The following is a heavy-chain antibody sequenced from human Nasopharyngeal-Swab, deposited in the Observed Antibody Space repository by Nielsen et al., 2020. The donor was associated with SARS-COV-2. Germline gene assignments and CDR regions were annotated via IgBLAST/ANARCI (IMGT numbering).Heavy chain of an antibody. J-gene: IGHJ5*02. Sequence: ASVKVSCKASGYSFTSSNMHWVRQAPGQGLEWMGIINPSGGTTSHAQKFQGRVTMTRDTSTTTVYMELSSLRSEDTAVYYCARVGGIPFQQLGPFDPWGQGTLVTVSS. CDR2: INPSGGTT. CDR1: GYSFTSSN. V-gene: IGHV1-46*01. D-gene: IGHD6-13*01. CDR3: ARVGGIPFQQLGPFDP.